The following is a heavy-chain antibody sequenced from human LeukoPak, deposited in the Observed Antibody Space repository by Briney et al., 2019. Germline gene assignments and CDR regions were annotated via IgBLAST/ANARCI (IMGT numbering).Heavy chain of an antibody. J-gene: IGHJ4*02. CDR1: GFTSSSYS. Sequence: GGSLRLSCAASGFTSSSYSMNWVRQAPGKGLEWVSSISSSSSYIYYADSVKGRFTISRDNAKNSLYLQMNSLRAEDTAVYYCARDMGSGWYGGDYWGQGTLVTVSS. V-gene: IGHV3-21*01. CDR2: ISSSSSYI. CDR3: ARDMGSGWYGGDY. D-gene: IGHD6-19*01.